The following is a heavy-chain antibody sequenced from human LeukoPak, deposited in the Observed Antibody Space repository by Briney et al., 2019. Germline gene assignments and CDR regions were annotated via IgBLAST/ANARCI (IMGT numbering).Heavy chain of an antibody. CDR1: GGTFSSYA. CDR2: IIPIFGTA. CDR3: ARGEYYYDSSGPLYY. J-gene: IGHJ4*02. D-gene: IGHD3-22*01. Sequence: SVKVSCKASGGTFSSYAISWVRQAPGQGLEWMGRIIPIFGTANYAQKFQGRVTITADESTSAAYMELSSLRSEDTAVYYCARGEYYYDSSGPLYYWGQGTLVTVSS. V-gene: IGHV1-69*13.